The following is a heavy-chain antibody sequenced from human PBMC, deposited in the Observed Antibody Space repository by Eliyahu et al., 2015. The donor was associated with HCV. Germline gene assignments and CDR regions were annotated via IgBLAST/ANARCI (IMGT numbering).Heavy chain of an antibody. V-gene: IGHV1-18*01. J-gene: IGHJ4*02. CDR2: ISAYNGNT. Sequence: PGQGLEWMGWISAYNGNTNYAQKLQGRVTMTTDTSTSTAYMELRSLRSDDTAVYYCARVFSYYYDSSGYYRNYLDYWGQGTLVTVSS. CDR3: ARVFSYYYDSSGYYRNYLDY. D-gene: IGHD3-22*01.